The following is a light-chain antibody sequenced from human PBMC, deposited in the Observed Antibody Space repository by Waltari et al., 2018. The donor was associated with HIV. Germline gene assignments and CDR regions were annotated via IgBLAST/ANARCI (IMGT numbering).Light chain of an antibody. J-gene: IGKJ1*01. CDR3: QQYYNLPWT. CDR2: WAS. V-gene: IGKV4-1*01. CDR1: QSVLYSSNNKNY. Sequence: DIVMTQSPDSLAVSLGERATINCKSSQSVLYSSNNKNYLVWYQQRPGQPPKLLIYWASTRESGVPDRFSGSGSVTDFTLTISSLQAEDVAVYYCQQYYNLPWTFGQGTKVEIK.